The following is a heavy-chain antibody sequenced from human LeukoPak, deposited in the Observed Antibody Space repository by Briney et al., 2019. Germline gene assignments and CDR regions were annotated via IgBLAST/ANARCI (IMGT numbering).Heavy chain of an antibody. J-gene: IGHJ4*01. CDR3: AKGIYSSGWSYFDY. CDR2: LSGSGITT. CDR1: GFTSSNSA. V-gene: IGHV3-23*01. D-gene: IGHD6-19*01. Sequence: GSLRLSCAASGFTSSNSAMSWVRQDPGKGLEWVSTLSGSGITTYYADSVKGRFTISRDNSKNTLYLQMNSLRAEDTAVYYCAKGIYSSGWSYFDYWGHGTLVTVSS.